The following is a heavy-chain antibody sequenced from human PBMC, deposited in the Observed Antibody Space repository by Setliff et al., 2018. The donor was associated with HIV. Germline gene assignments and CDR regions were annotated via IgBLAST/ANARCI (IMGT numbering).Heavy chain of an antibody. CDR1: GGSISSGSYY. J-gene: IGHJ4*02. V-gene: IGHV4-61*09. CDR2: IYASGVT. Sequence: KPSETLSLTCTVSGGSISSGSYYWSWIRQPAGKGLEWIGHIYASGVTKHNPSLKSRVIISVDTSRSQFSLILKSVTAADSASYYCVTGAGGPVGRDPPNGYWGQGILVTVSS. CDR3: VTGAGGPVGRDPPNGY. D-gene: IGHD3-16*01.